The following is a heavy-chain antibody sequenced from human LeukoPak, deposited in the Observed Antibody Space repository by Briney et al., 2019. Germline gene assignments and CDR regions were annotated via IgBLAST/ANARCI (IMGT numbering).Heavy chain of an antibody. J-gene: IGHJ4*02. CDR3: ARDRRYSYGFELQGLGGSD. CDR1: GFTFSSYS. Sequence: GGSLRLSCAASGFTFSSYSMNWVRQAPGKGLEWVSYISSSSSTIYYADSVKGRFTISRDNAKNSLYLQMNSLRDEDTAVYYCARDRRYSYGFELQGLGGSDRGQGTLVTVSS. CDR2: ISSSSSTI. D-gene: IGHD5-18*01. V-gene: IGHV3-48*02.